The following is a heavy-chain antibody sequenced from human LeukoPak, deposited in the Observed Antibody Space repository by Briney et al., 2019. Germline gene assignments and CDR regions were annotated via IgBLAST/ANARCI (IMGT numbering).Heavy chain of an antibody. J-gene: IGHJ4*02. V-gene: IGHV3-7*01. D-gene: IGHD2-2*01. Sequence: GGSLRLSCAASGFTFSSYWMSWVRQAPGKGLEWVANIKQDGSEKYYVDSVKGRFTISRDNAKNSLYLQMNRLRAEDTAVYHCAKDLDCTSTSCYHPLFDFWGQGTLVTVSS. CDR3: AKDLDCTSTSCYHPLFDF. CDR1: GFTFSSYW. CDR2: IKQDGSEK.